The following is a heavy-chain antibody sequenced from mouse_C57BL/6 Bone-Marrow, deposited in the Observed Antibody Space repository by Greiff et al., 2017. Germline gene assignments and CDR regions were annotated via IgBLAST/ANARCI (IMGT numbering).Heavy chain of an antibody. J-gene: IGHJ3*01. CDR1: GYTFTSYG. D-gene: IGHD2-4*01. CDR2: IYPRSGNT. V-gene: IGHV1-81*01. CDR3: ARWDDYDPAWFAY. Sequence: QVQLKQSGAELARPGASVKLSCKASGYTFTSYGISWVKQRTGQGLEWIGEIYPRSGNTYYNEKFKGKATLTADKSSSTAYMELRSLTSEDSAVYFCARWDDYDPAWFAYWGQGTLVIVSA.